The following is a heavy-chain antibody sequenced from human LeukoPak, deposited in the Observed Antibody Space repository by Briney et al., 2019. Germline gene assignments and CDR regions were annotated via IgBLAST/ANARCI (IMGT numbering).Heavy chain of an antibody. CDR2: IKSKTDGGTT. Sequence: GGSLRLSCAASGFTISNAWMSWVRQAPGKGLEWVGRIKSKTDGGTTDYAAPVKGRFIISRDDSKNTLYLQMNSLKTEDTAVYYCSTEWRVLRGPADHWGQGTLVTVSS. V-gene: IGHV3-15*01. CDR3: STEWRVLRGPADH. CDR1: GFTISNAW. D-gene: IGHD3-3*01. J-gene: IGHJ4*02.